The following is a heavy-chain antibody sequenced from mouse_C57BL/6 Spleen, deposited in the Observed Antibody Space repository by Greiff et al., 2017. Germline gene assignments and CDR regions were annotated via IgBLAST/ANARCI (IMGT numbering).Heavy chain of an antibody. V-gene: IGHV1-61*01. CDR2: IYPSDSET. D-gene: IGHD2-3*01. J-gene: IGHJ3*01. CDR1: GYTFTSYW. CDR3: ARKGEGYDGYYLAWFAY. Sequence: QVQLQQPGAELVRPGSSVKLSCKASGYTFTSYWMDWVKQRPGQGLEWIGNIYPSDSETHYNQKFKDKATLTVDKSSSTAYMQLSSLTSEDSAVYYCARKGEGYDGYYLAWFAYWGQGTLVTVSA.